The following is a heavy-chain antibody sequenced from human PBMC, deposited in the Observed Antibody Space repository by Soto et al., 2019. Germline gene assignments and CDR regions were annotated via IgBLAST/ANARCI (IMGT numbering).Heavy chain of an antibody. Sequence: QVQLVESGGGVVQPGTSLRLSCAASGFSFSSYGMHWVRQAPGKGLEWVAVVCYDGSNKYYAASVKGRFTNSKDNSKNTLYLQMMSLMGADAAVYYCAGNPRPTDGGYGDYWGQGTLVTVSS. CDR3: AGNPRPTDGGYGDY. J-gene: IGHJ4*02. CDR1: GFSFSSYG. V-gene: IGHV3-33*01. CDR2: VCYDGSNK. D-gene: IGHD3-22*01.